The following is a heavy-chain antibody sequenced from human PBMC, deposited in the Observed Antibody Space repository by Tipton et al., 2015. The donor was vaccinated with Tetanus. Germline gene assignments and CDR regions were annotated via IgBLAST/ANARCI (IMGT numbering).Heavy chain of an antibody. J-gene: IGHJ4*02. CDR2: ISASGST. CDR3: AKLKSRDASSAIDY. Sequence: SLRLSRAASGFIVSSYAMNWVRQVPGEGLEWVSGISASGSTNYADSVNGRFTISRDNAKNTLYLQMDSLRAEDTAVYYCAKLKSRDASSAIDYGGQGTLVTLPS. CDR1: GFIVSSYA. D-gene: IGHD2-2*01. V-gene: IGHV3-23*01.